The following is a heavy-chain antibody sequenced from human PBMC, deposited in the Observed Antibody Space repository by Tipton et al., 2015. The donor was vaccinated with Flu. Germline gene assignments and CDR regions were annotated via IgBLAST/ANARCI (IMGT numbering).Heavy chain of an antibody. CDR1: SGSIRSTNYF. J-gene: IGHJ5*02. V-gene: IGHV4-39*07. CDR3: AKVEGSFEQGHCIGPDCWIDA. CDR2: IYHRGT. Sequence: GLVKPSETLSLTCTVSSGSIRSTNYFCAWIRQPPGKRLELIGSIYHRGTNSNPSLKGRVTISIDTPKNQFSLRLSSVTAADTAAYYCAKVEGSFEQGHCIGPDCWIDAWGQGTLVTVSS. D-gene: IGHD2-15*01.